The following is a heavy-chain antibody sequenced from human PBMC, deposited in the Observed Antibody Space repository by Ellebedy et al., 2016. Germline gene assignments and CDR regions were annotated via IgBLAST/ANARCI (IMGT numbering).Heavy chain of an antibody. CDR2: IYYSGST. CDR3: ARGVGPTASYDY. V-gene: IGHV4-59*01. CDR1: GGSISSYY. J-gene: IGHJ4*02. D-gene: IGHD1-26*01. Sequence: SETLSLTCTVSGGSISSYYWSWIRQPPGKGLEWIGYIYYSGSTNYNPSLKSRVTISVDTSKNQFSLKLSSVTAADTAVYFCARGVGPTASYDYWGQGTLVKVSS.